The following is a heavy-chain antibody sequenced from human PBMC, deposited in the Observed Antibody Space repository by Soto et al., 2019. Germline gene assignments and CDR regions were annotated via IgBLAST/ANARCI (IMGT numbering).Heavy chain of an antibody. V-gene: IGHV3-43*01. Sequence: PGGSLRLSCAASGFTFDDYTMHWVRQAPGKGLEWVSLISWDGGSTYYAGSVKGRFTISRDNSKNSLYLQMNSLRTEDTALYYCAKDLDGYSSSLPWFDPWGQGTLVTVSS. D-gene: IGHD6-13*01. CDR2: ISWDGGST. J-gene: IGHJ5*02. CDR3: AKDLDGYSSSLPWFDP. CDR1: GFTFDDYT.